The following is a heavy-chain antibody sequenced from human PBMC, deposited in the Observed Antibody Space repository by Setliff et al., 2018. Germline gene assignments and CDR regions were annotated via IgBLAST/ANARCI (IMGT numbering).Heavy chain of an antibody. CDR2: IYNSGTT. CDR1: GFTFSNAW. V-gene: IGHV4-4*08. CDR3: AGRDYSGGDS. J-gene: IGHJ5*01. D-gene: IGHD4-4*01. Sequence: SETLRLSCAASGFTFSNAWMSWIRQPPGKGLEWIGRIYNSGTTNYNPSLKSRVTISADTSNNSFSLNLFSVTAADTAVYYCAGRDYSGGDSWGHGTLVTVSS.